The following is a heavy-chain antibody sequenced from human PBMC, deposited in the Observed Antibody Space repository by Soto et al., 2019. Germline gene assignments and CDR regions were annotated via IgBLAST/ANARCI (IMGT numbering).Heavy chain of an antibody. CDR2: INHSGST. Sequence: SETLSLTCAVYGGSFSGYYWSWIRQPPGKGLEWIGEINHSGSTNYNPSLKSRVTISVDTSKNQFSLKLSSVTAADTAVYYCARVKAYYDFWSGSPPHYYYYGMDVWGQRTTVTVSS. J-gene: IGHJ6*02. CDR3: ARVKAYYDFWSGSPPHYYYYGMDV. D-gene: IGHD3-3*01. V-gene: IGHV4-34*01. CDR1: GGSFSGYY.